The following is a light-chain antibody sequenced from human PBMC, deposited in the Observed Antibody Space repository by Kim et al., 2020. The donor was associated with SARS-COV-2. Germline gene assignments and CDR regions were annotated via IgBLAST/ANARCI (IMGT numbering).Light chain of an antibody. CDR3: AAWDDSLSGWV. J-gene: IGLJ3*02. CDR1: SSNIGSKY. Sequence: GQEVPISCSGSSSNIGSKYVYWYQQLPGTAPKLLIYSNNQRPSGVPDRFSGSKSGTSASLAIGGLRSEDEADYYCAAWDDSLSGWVFGGGTQLTVL. CDR2: SNN. V-gene: IGLV1-47*02.